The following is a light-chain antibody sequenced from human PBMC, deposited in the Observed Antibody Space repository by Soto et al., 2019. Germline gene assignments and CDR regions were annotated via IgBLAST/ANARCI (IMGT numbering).Light chain of an antibody. CDR1: QDISNY. CDR3: QQYDNLPIT. J-gene: IGKJ5*01. CDR2: EAS. Sequence: DLQVTQSPSSLSASVGDRVTITCQASQDISNYLNWYQQKPGKAPKLLIYEASNLETGVPSRFSGSGSGTDFAFTISSLQPEDIATYYCQQYDNLPITFGQGTRLEIK. V-gene: IGKV1-33*01.